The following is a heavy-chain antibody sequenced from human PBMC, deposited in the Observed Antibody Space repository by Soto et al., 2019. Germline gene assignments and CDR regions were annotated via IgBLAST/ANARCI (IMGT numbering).Heavy chain of an antibody. J-gene: IGHJ6*03. CDR3: ARDRGVHSSGWYRTEGYYYYMDV. Sequence: SQPLSLTCAISGDSVSSNSAAWNWIRQSPSRGLEWLGRTYYRSKWYNDYAVSVKSRITINPDTSKNQFSLQLNSVTPEDTAVYYCARDRGVHSSGWYRTEGYYYYMDVWGKGTTVTVSS. V-gene: IGHV6-1*01. D-gene: IGHD6-19*01. CDR2: TYYRSKWYN. CDR1: GDSVSSNSAA.